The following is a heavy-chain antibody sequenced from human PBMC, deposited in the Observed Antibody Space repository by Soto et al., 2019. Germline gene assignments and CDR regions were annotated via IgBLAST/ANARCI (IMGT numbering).Heavy chain of an antibody. CDR3: ARFSPDCAGAFDI. J-gene: IGHJ3*02. V-gene: IGHV4-30-4*01. D-gene: IGHD2-21*02. Sequence: QVQLQESGPGLVKPSQTLSLTCTVSGGSINSGDYYWSWIRQPPGKVLEWIGYIYYSGSTYYNPSLKTRITISVDTSKNQFSLKLSSVTAADTAVYYCARFSPDCAGAFDIWGQGTMVTVSS. CDR1: GGSINSGDYY. CDR2: IYYSGST.